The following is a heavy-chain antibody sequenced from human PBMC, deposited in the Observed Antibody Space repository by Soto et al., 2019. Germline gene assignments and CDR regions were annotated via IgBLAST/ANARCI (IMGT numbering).Heavy chain of an antibody. CDR1: GYTFTSYC. D-gene: IGHD2-15*01. CDR2: MSAFNGKT. CDR3: ARDSREVALGY. V-gene: IGHV1-18*04. J-gene: IGHJ4*02. Sequence: QVQLVQSGAEVKKPGASVKVSCKASGYTFTSYCISWVRQAPGHGLEWMGWMSAFNGKTNYAQKLQGRVTMTTDTPTSPGYMKLRSLRSDDTAVYYCARDSREVALGYWGQGTLVTVSS.